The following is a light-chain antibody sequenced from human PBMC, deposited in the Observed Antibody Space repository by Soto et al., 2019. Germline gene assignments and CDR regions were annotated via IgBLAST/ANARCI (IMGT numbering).Light chain of an antibody. CDR2: EVS. V-gene: IGLV2-8*01. Sequence: QSALTQPPSASGSPGQSVTISCTGTSSDVGGYNYVSWYQQHPGKAPKLMIYEVSERPSGVPDRFSGSKSGNTASLTVSGLRAEDEADYYCSSYAGGDNPYVFGTGTKLTVL. CDR1: SSDVGGYNY. CDR3: SSYAGGDNPYV. J-gene: IGLJ1*01.